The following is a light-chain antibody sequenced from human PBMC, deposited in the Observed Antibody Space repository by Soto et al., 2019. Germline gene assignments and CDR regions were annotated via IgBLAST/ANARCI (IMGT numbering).Light chain of an antibody. Sequence: QSVLTQPPSVSGAPGQGVTISCTGSSSSIGAGYDVHWYQQVPGTAPKLLIYGNNNRPSGVPDRFSGSKSGTSASLAITGLQAEDEADYYCQSYDRSLSDFYVFGTGTKLTVL. J-gene: IGLJ1*01. CDR2: GNN. CDR3: QSYDRSLSDFYV. CDR1: SSSIGAGYD. V-gene: IGLV1-40*01.